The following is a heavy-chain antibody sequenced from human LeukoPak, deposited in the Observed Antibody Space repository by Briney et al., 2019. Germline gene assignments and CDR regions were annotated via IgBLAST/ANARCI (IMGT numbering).Heavy chain of an antibody. D-gene: IGHD2-2*01. Sequence: ASVKVSCKASGCTFTDYYLHWVRQAPGQGFEWMGWINPNSGDTNYAQKFQGRVTMTRDTSISTAHMEMSRLRSDDTAVYYCARANLLYCSSTTCLFDYWGQGTLVTVSS. CDR3: ARANLLYCSSTTCLFDY. V-gene: IGHV1-2*02. CDR2: INPNSGDT. J-gene: IGHJ4*02. CDR1: GCTFTDYY.